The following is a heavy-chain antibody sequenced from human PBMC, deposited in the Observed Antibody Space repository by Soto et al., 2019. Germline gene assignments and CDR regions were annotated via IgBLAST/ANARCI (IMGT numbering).Heavy chain of an antibody. V-gene: IGHV3-74*01. CDR3: ARDRSVRYFDWLLSDLFDP. D-gene: IGHD3-9*01. Sequence: GGSLRLSCAASGFTFSSYWMHWVRQAPGKGLVWVSRINSDGSSTSYADSVKGRFTISRDNAKNTLYLQMNSLRAEDTAVYYCARDRSVRYFDWLLSDLFDPWGQGTLVTVSS. CDR2: INSDGSST. J-gene: IGHJ5*02. CDR1: GFTFSSYW.